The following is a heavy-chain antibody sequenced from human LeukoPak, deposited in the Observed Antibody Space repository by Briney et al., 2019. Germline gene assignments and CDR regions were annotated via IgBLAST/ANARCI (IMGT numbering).Heavy chain of an antibody. J-gene: IGHJ3*02. CDR3: AKFNSYVMVRGAQDAFDI. V-gene: IGHV3-9*01. D-gene: IGHD3-10*01. CDR1: GFTFDDYA. CDR2: ISRNSGSI. Sequence: GRSLRLSCAASGFTFDDYAMHWVRQAPGKGLEWVSGISRNSGSIGYADSVKGRFTISRDNAKNSLYLQMNSLRAEDTALYYCAKFNSYVMVRGAQDAFDIWGQGTMVTVSS.